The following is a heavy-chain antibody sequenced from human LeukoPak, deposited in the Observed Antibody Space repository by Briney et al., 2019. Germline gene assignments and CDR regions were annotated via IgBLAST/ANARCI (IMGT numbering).Heavy chain of an antibody. D-gene: IGHD1-1*01. CDR2: IGAGSATT. V-gene: IGHV3-23*01. Sequence: WSLRLSCAASGFTFSNCAMSWVRQAPVKGMEWVSSIGAGSATTHYADSVKGRFTISRDNSKHTLYLPVNSLRVEDTAVYYCPKNAGYLNTASEPNSDSWGQGTLVTVSS. J-gene: IGHJ4*02. CDR1: GFTFSNCA. CDR3: PKNAGYLNTASEPNSDS.